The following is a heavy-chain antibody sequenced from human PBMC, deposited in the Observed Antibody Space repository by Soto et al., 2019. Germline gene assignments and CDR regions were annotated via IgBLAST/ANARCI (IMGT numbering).Heavy chain of an antibody. J-gene: IGHJ4*02. D-gene: IGHD3-10*01. V-gene: IGHV1-2*04. Sequence: ASVKVSCKASGYTFTGYYMHWVRQAPGQGLEWMGWINPNSGGTNYAQKFQGWVTMTRDTSISTAYMELSRLRSDDTAVYYCARARAEYSGSYYFDYWGQGTLVTSPQ. CDR1: GYTFTGYY. CDR2: INPNSGGT. CDR3: ARARAEYSGSYYFDY.